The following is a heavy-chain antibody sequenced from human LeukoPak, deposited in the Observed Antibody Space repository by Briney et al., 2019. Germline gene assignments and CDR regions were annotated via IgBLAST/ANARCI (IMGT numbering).Heavy chain of an antibody. D-gene: IGHD2-2*01. CDR2: IYHSGST. CDR1: GYSISSGYY. J-gene: IGHJ4*02. Sequence: SETLSLTCAVSGYSISSGYYWGWIRQPPGKGLEWIGSIYHSGSTYYNPSLKSRVTISVDTSKNQFSLKLTSVTAADTAVYYCARARYGSTSCPYYFDYWGQGTLVTVSS. V-gene: IGHV4-38-2*01. CDR3: ARARYGSTSCPYYFDY.